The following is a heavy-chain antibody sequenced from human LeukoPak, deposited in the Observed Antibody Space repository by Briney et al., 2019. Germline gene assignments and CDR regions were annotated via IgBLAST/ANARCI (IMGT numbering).Heavy chain of an antibody. CDR2: IYYSGSP. Sequence: PSETLSLTCTVSGGSISSSSYYWGWIRQPPGKGLEWIGSIYYSGSPYYNPSLKSRVTISVDTSKNQFSLKLSSVTAADTAVYYCARLDSSGYYGCWGQGTLVTVSS. CDR1: GGSISSSSYY. J-gene: IGHJ4*02. CDR3: ARLDSSGYYGC. D-gene: IGHD3-22*01. V-gene: IGHV4-39*01.